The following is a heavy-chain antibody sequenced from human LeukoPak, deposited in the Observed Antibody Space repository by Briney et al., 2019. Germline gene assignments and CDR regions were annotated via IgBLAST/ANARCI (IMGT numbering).Heavy chain of an antibody. Sequence: AETLSLTCTVSGVSISSSSYYWGWLRQPPGKGLEWIVSMYYRGSTYYNPSLKGRVTISVDTSKNQFSLKLSSVTAADTAVYYCARRRDSSSWYEGGAFDIWGQGTMVTVSS. CDR2: MYYRGST. CDR3: ARRRDSSSWYEGGAFDI. CDR1: GVSISSSSYY. J-gene: IGHJ3*02. V-gene: IGHV4-39*01. D-gene: IGHD6-13*01.